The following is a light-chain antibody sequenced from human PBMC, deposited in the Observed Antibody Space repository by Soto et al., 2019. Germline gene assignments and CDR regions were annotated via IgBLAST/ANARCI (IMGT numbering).Light chain of an antibody. CDR3: QQYTYWPRT. CDR1: QSVGAN. J-gene: IGKJ1*01. V-gene: IGKV3-15*01. CDR2: GAS. Sequence: EIVMTQSPATLSVPPGERATLSCRASQSVGANLAWYQQKPGQAPRLLIYGASTRAAGISPRFSGGGSGTEFTLTISSLQSEDFGVYYCQQYTYWPRTFGQGTKVGIK.